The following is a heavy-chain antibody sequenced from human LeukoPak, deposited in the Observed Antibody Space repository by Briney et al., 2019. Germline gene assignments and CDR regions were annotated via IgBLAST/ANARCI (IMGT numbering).Heavy chain of an antibody. CDR3: AKVYGSGSHFDY. CDR2: ISAYNGNT. D-gene: IGHD3-10*01. V-gene: IGHV1-18*01. CDR1: GYTFTIYG. J-gene: IGHJ4*02. Sequence: ASVKVSCKPSGYTFTIYGISWVRQAPGQGLEWMGWISAYNGNTNYAQKLQGRVTMTTDTSTSTAYMELRSLRSDDTAVYYCAKVYGSGSHFDYCGQGNLVTVSS.